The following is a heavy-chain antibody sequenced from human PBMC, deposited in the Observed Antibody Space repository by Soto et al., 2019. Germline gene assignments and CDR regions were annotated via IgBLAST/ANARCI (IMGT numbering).Heavy chain of an antibody. J-gene: IGHJ3*02. CDR3: ARDPDFWVDPCAFDI. V-gene: IGHV1-3*01. CDR2: INAGNGNT. CDR1: GYTFTSYA. Sequence: ASVKVSCKASGYTFTSYAMHWVRQAPGQRLEWMGWINAGNGNTKYSQKFQGRVTITRDTSASTAYMELSSLRSEDTAVYYCARDPDFWVDPCAFDIWGQGTMVTVSS. D-gene: IGHD3-3*01.